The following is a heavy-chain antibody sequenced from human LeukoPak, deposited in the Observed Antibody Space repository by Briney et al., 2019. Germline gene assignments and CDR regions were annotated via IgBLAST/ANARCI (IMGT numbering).Heavy chain of an antibody. V-gene: IGHV4-28*05. CDR3: ARVKGGGDSNYFDY. CDR1: GYSISSSNW. Sequence: PSETLSLTCAVSGYSISSSNWWGWIRQPPGKGLEWIGYIYYSGGIYYNPSLKSRVTISVDTSKNQFSLNLSSVTAVDTAVYYCARVKGGGDSNYFDYWGQGTLVTVSS. J-gene: IGHJ4*02. D-gene: IGHD3-10*01. CDR2: IYYSGGI.